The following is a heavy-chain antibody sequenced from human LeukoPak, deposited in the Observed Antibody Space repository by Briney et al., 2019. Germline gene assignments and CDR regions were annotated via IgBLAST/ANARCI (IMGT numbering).Heavy chain of an antibody. V-gene: IGHV3-30*04. CDR2: ISYDGSNK. CDR3: ARPFPYYDSSGYYTDY. D-gene: IGHD3-22*01. J-gene: IGHJ4*02. CDR1: GFTFSSYA. Sequence: GGSLRLSCAASGFTFSSYAMHGVRQAPGKGLEWVAVISYDGSNKYYADSVEGRFTISRDNSKNTLYLQMNSLRAEDTAVYYCARPFPYYDSSGYYTDYWGQGTLVTVSS.